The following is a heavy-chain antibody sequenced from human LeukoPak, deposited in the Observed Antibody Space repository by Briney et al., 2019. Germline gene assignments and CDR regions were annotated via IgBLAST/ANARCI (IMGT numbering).Heavy chain of an antibody. CDR1: GGSISSSSYY. CDR3: ARDLIWFGARDAFDI. V-gene: IGHV4-39*07. J-gene: IGHJ3*02. Sequence: SETLSLTCTVSGGSISSSSYYWGWIRQPPGKGLEWIGSIYYSGSTYYNPSLKSRVTISVDTSKNQFSLKLSSVTAADTAVYYCARDLIWFGARDAFDIWGQGTMVTVSS. D-gene: IGHD3-10*01. CDR2: IYYSGST.